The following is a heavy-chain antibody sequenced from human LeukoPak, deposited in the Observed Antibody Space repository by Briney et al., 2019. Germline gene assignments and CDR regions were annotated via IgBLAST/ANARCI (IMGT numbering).Heavy chain of an antibody. CDR1: GYTFTSSY. J-gene: IGHJ5*02. CDR3: ARGYGSGRGFDP. CDR2: INPSGGST. D-gene: IGHD3-10*01. Sequence: GASLKGSSKASGYTFTSSYMHWVRQAPGQGLEWMGIINPSGGSTSYAQKFQGRVTMTRDMSTSTVYMELSSLRSEDTAVFYCARGYGSGRGFDPWGQGTLVTVSS. V-gene: IGHV1-46*01.